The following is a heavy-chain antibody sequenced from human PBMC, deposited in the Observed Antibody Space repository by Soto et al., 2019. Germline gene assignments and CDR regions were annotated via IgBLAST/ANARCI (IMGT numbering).Heavy chain of an antibody. Sequence: VQLVESGGGLVKPGGSLRLSCAASGFTFSDYYMSWIRQAPGKGLEWVSGISDSGGNTNYADSVKGRFTISRDNSKNTLYLQVNSLRVDDTAVYYCAKDFGAKGLGATMHYWGQGTLVTVSS. D-gene: IGHD1-26*01. V-gene: IGHV3-23*04. CDR2: ISDSGGNT. CDR3: AKDFGAKGLGATMHY. CDR1: GFTFSDYY. J-gene: IGHJ4*02.